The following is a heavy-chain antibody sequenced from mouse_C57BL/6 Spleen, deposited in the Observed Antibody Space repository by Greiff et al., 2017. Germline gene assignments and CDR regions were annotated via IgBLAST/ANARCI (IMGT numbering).Heavy chain of an antibody. Sequence: EVQLQQSGPELVKPGASVKIPCKASGYTFTDYNMDWVKQSHGKSLEWIGDINPNNGGTNYNQKFKGKATLTVDKSSSTAYMELRRLTSEDTAVYYCARSLHYYGSSYWYFDVWGTGTTVTVSS. J-gene: IGHJ1*03. V-gene: IGHV1-18*01. CDR2: INPNNGGT. D-gene: IGHD1-1*01. CDR3: ARSLHYYGSSYWYFDV. CDR1: GYTFTDYN.